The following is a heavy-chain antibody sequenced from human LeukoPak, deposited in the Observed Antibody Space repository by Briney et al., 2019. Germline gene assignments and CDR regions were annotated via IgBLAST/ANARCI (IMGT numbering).Heavy chain of an antibody. D-gene: IGHD3-22*01. Sequence: SGTLSLTCAVSGGSISRSNWWSWVRQPPGNGLEWTGEIYHSGITNYNPPLKRLVPISVDKSKNQFSLKLSSLTAADTAVYYCARVYSSGYYYNYFDYWGQGTLVTVSS. V-gene: IGHV4-4*02. CDR2: IYHSGIT. J-gene: IGHJ4*02. CDR1: GGSISRSNW. CDR3: ARVYSSGYYYNYFDY.